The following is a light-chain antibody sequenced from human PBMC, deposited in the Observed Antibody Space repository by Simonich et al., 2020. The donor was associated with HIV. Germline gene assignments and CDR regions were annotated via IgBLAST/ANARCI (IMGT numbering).Light chain of an antibody. Sequence: DIQMTQSSSTLSASVVNRVTITCRASQSISNWLAWYQQKPGKAPKLLIYKASSLESGVPSRFSGSGSGTDFTLTISSLQPEDFATYWCQQSYSTPYSFGQGTKLEIK. V-gene: IGKV1-5*03. CDR1: QSISNW. J-gene: IGKJ2*01. CDR2: KAS. CDR3: QQSYSTPYS.